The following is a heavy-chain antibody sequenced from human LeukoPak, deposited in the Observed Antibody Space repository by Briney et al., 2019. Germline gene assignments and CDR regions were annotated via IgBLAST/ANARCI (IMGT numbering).Heavy chain of an antibody. CDR3: ARGESRFSWFDP. D-gene: IGHD3-3*01. Sequence: SVRVSFKASGGTFISYAISWVRQAPGQGLEWMGRIIPILGIANYAQKFQGRVTITADKSTSTAYMELSSLRAEDTAVYYCARGESRFSWFDPWGQGTLVTVSS. J-gene: IGHJ5*02. CDR2: IIPILGIA. V-gene: IGHV1-69*04. CDR1: GGTFISYA.